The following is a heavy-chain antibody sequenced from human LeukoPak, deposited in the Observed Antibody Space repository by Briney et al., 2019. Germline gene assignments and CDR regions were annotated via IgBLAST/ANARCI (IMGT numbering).Heavy chain of an antibody. CDR2: ITGSGGNT. CDR3: AKWGDYDVLTGYVSDY. D-gene: IGHD3-9*01. J-gene: IGHJ4*02. CDR1: GFTFSTSG. Sequence: GSLRLSCAASGFTFSTSGMSWVRQAPGKGLEWVSAITGSGGNTYYADSVKGRFTISRDNSKNTVFLQMNSLRAEDTAVYYCAKWGDYDVLTGYVSDYWGQGALVTVSS. V-gene: IGHV3-23*01.